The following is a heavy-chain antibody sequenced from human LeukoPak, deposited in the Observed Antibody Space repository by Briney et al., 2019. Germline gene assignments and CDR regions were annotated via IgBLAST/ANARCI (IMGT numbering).Heavy chain of an antibody. Sequence: SETLSLTCVVSGDSISSTNWWGWVRQPPGKGLEWIGEIHHSGSTNYNVSLKSRVTISVDKSKNQFSLKLSSVTAADTAVYYCARSPSEGWFGEQNPLWGQGTLVTVSS. CDR2: IHHSGST. V-gene: IGHV4-4*02. D-gene: IGHD3-10*01. J-gene: IGHJ4*02. CDR3: ARSPSEGWFGEQNPL. CDR1: GDSISSTNW.